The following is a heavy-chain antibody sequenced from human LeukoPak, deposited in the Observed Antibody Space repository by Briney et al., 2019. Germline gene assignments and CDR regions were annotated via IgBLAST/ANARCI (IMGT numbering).Heavy chain of an antibody. J-gene: IGHJ4*02. D-gene: IGHD2-2*01. V-gene: IGHV3-30*02. CDR3: ARSPTSWYFDY. Sequence: WGSLRLSCAASGFTFSGSGMHWVRQAPGKGLEWVAFIRYHGSDKYYADSVKGRFTISRDNSKNTLYLQMNSLRPEDTSVYYCARSPTSWYFDYWGQGTLVTVSS. CDR2: IRYHGSDK. CDR1: GFTFSGSG.